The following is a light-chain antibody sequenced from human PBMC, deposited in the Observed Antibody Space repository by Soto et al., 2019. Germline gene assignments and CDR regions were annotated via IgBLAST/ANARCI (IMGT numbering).Light chain of an antibody. CDR3: LQGTLWWT. Sequence: DIVMTQTPLSLSVTLGQPAAISCRSSESLVDRNGNTYLSWYHQRPGQPPRLLIHRVSNRFSGVPERFSGSGAGTDVTLEISRVEAEEVGIYYCLQGTLWWTFGQGTKVDI. CDR1: ESLVDRNGNTY. V-gene: IGKV2-24*01. J-gene: IGKJ1*01. CDR2: RVS.